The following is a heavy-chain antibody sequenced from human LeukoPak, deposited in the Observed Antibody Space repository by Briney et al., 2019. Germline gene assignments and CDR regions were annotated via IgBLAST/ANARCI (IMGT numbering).Heavy chain of an antibody. V-gene: IGHV4-59*08. CDR2: IYFTGGT. CDR1: GDSISSFY. J-gene: IGHJ4*02. D-gene: IGHD3-22*01. Sequence: SETLSLTCTVSGDSISSFYWGWIRQPPGKGQEWIWYIYFTGGTSYNPSFKSRVTISVDTSKNQFSLKLSSVAAADTAVYYCARTYDSSGYYFDYWGQGTLVTVSS. CDR3: ARTYDSSGYYFDY.